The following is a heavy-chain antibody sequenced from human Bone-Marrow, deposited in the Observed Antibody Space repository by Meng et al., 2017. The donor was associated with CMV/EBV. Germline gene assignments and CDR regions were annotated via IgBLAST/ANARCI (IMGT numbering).Heavy chain of an antibody. V-gene: IGHV3-23*01. CDR1: GFTFSSYA. CDR3: AKGSVYGSGPRYFDY. Sequence: SGFTFSSYAMGWFRQAPGKGLEWVSAISGSGGSTYYADSVKGRFTISRDNSKNTLYLQMNSLRAEDTAVYYCAKGSVYGSGPRYFDYWGQGTLVTVSS. J-gene: IGHJ4*02. CDR2: ISGSGGST. D-gene: IGHD3-10*01.